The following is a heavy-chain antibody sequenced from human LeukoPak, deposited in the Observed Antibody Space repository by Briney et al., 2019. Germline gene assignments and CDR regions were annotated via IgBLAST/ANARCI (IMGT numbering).Heavy chain of an antibody. J-gene: IGHJ3*02. CDR1: GFTFSNYS. CDR2: IISSSTYI. D-gene: IGHD3-10*01. V-gene: IGHV3-21*01. CDR3: ARNFPRGMVRGVIITGPFDI. Sequence: GGSLRLSCAASGFTFSNYSMNWVRQAPGKGLEWVSSIISSSTYIYYADSVKGRFTISRDNAKNSLHLQMTSLRAEDTAVYYCARNFPRGMVRGVIITGPFDIWGQGTMVAVSS.